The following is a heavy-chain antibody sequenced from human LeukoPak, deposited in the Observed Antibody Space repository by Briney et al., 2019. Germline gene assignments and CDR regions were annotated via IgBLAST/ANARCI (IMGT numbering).Heavy chain of an antibody. Sequence: GGSLRLSCAASGFTFSSYGMHWVRQAPGKGLEWVAVIWYDGSNKYYADSVKGRFTISRDNSKNTLYLQMNSLRAEDTAVYYCARELIAAAGGWNYYYGMDVWGQGTTVTVSS. CDR2: IWYDGSNK. V-gene: IGHV3-33*01. J-gene: IGHJ6*02. D-gene: IGHD6-13*01. CDR3: ARELIAAAGGWNYYYGMDV. CDR1: GFTFSSYG.